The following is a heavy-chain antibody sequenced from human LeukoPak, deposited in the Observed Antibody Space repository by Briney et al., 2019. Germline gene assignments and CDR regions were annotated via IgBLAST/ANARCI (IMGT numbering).Heavy chain of an antibody. Sequence: GGSLRLSCAASGFTFSSYWMSWVRQAPGKGLEWVANIKQDGSEKYYVDSVKGRFTTSRDNAKNSLYLQMNSLRAEDTAVYYCARLDGYCSSTSCSFDYWGQGTLVTVSS. CDR1: GFTFSSYW. J-gene: IGHJ4*02. D-gene: IGHD2-2*03. CDR3: ARLDGYCSSTSCSFDY. CDR2: IKQDGSEK. V-gene: IGHV3-7*01.